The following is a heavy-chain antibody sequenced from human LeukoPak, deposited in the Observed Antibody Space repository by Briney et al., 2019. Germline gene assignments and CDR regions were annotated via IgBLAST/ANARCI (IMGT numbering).Heavy chain of an antibody. J-gene: IGHJ4*02. D-gene: IGHD2-21*02. Sequence: ASVKVSCKASENTFTNYYMHWVRQAPGQGLEWLGLINPNGGRTAYAQNFQGRVTMTRDTSTTTLYLELSSLRSDDTAVYYCARESEIASMTAIPIPFDYWGQGTLVTVSS. CDR3: ARESEIASMTAIPIPFDY. CDR1: ENTFTNYY. CDR2: INPNGGRT. V-gene: IGHV1-46*01.